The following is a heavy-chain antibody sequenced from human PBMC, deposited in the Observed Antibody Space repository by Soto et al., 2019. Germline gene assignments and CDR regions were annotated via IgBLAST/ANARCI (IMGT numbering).Heavy chain of an antibody. CDR2: IYYSGST. V-gene: IGHV4-31*03. Sequence: SETLSLTCTVSGDSISSGDYYWSWIRQHPGKGLEWIGYIYYSGSTYYNPSLKSRVTISVDTSKNQFSLKLSSVTAADTAVYYCARVSGRYYGDAFDIWGQGTIVTVSS. J-gene: IGHJ3*02. CDR1: GDSISSGDYY. CDR3: ARVSGRYYGDAFDI. D-gene: IGHD1-26*01.